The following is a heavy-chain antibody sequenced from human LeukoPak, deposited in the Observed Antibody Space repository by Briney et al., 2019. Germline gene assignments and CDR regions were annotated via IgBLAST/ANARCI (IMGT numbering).Heavy chain of an antibody. CDR3: ASSPHYDAFDI. Sequence: PSETLSLTCTVSGVSISSGAYYWSWIRQPPGKGLEWIGYIYHSGSTYYNPSLKSRVTISVDRSKNQFSLKLSSVTAADTAVYYCASSPHYDAFDIWGQGTMVTVSS. J-gene: IGHJ3*02. CDR1: GVSISSGAYY. CDR2: IYHSGST. V-gene: IGHV4-30-2*01.